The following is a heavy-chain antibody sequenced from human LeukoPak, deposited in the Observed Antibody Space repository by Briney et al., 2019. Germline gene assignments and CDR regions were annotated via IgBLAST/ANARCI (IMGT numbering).Heavy chain of an antibody. Sequence: GGSLRLSCAASGFTFSDYYMSWIRQAPGKGLEWVSYISSSGSTIYYADSVKGRFTISRDDSKNTVYLQLNSLRGEDTAIYYCARSRYLDWGGAFDMWGQGTMVTVSS. V-gene: IGHV3-11*04. CDR1: GFTFSDYY. J-gene: IGHJ3*02. D-gene: IGHD3-9*01. CDR3: ARSRYLDWGGAFDM. CDR2: ISSSGSTI.